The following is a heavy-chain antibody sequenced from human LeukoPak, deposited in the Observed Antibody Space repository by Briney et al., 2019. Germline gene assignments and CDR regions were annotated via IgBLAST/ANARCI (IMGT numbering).Heavy chain of an antibody. CDR1: GFTFSSYG. V-gene: IGHV3-30*18. D-gene: IGHD3-22*01. Sequence: GRSLRLSCAASGFTFSSYGMHWVRQAPGKGLEWVAVISYDRSNKYYADSVKGRFTISRDNSKNALYLQMNSLRAEDTAVYYCAKDLTDGYDSRYYFDYWGQGTLVTVSS. J-gene: IGHJ4*02. CDR2: ISYDRSNK. CDR3: AKDLTDGYDSRYYFDY.